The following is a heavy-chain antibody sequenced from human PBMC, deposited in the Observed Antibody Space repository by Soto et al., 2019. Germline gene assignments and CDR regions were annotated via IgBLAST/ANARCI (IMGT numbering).Heavy chain of an antibody. CDR2: IWYDGSNK. CDR3: ASSLLGDYDILTGPDY. J-gene: IGHJ4*02. Sequence: QPGGSLRLSCATSGFTFRSYGMHWVRQAPGKGLEWVAVIWYDGSNKYYSDSVKGRFTISRDNSKNTLYLQMNSLRAEDTAVYYCASSLLGDYDILTGPDYWGQGTLVTVSS. CDR1: GFTFRSYG. V-gene: IGHV3-33*01. D-gene: IGHD3-9*01.